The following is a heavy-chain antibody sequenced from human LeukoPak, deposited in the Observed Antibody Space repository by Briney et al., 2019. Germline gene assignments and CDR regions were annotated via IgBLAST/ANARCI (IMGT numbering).Heavy chain of an antibody. Sequence: SETLSLTCAVYGGSFSGYYWSWIRQPPGKGLELVGEINHSGSTNYNPSLKSRVTISVDTSKNQFSLKLSSVTAADTAVYFCARDAAGEGRLVITWFDPWGQGTLVTVSS. D-gene: IGHD3-22*01. CDR1: GGSFSGYY. V-gene: IGHV4-34*01. CDR2: INHSGST. J-gene: IGHJ5*02. CDR3: ARDAAGEGRLVITWFDP.